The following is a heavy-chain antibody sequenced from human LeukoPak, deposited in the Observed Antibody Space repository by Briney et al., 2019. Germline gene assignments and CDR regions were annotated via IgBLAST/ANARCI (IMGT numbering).Heavy chain of an antibody. J-gene: IGHJ4*02. CDR3: ARRTIFGVVYTPFDY. V-gene: IGHV4-39*01. CDR1: GGSISSSSYY. CDR2: IYYSGST. Sequence: PSETLSLTCTVSGGSISSSSYYWGWIRQPPGKGLEWIGSIYYSGSTYYNPSLKSRVTISVDTSKNQFSLKLNSVTAADTAVHYCARRTIFGVVYTPFDYWGQGTLVTVSS. D-gene: IGHD3-3*01.